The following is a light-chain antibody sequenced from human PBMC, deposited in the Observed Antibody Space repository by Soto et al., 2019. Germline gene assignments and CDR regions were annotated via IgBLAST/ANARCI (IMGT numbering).Light chain of an antibody. CDR1: SSDVGGYNY. Sequence: QSVLTQPASVSGSPGQSITISCTGTSSDVGGYNYVSWYQQHPGKAPKLMIYEVSNRPSGVSNRFSGSKSGNTASLTISGLQAEDEGDFFCCSYAGNGAWVFGGGTQLTVL. J-gene: IGLJ3*02. V-gene: IGLV2-14*01. CDR3: CSYAGNGAWV. CDR2: EVS.